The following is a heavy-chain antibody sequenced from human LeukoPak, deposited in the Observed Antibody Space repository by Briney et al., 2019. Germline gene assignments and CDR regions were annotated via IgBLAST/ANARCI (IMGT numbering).Heavy chain of an antibody. CDR2: MSDTT. V-gene: IGHV3-23*01. CDR1: GFTFSTYA. Sequence: PGGSLRLSCAASGFTFSTYAMSWVRQAPGKGLEWVSAMSDTTYYADSVRGRFTISRDNAKSSLYLQMNSLRAEDTAVYYCARQCSITSCLWGQGTLVTVSS. J-gene: IGHJ4*02. CDR3: ARQCSITSCL. D-gene: IGHD2-2*01.